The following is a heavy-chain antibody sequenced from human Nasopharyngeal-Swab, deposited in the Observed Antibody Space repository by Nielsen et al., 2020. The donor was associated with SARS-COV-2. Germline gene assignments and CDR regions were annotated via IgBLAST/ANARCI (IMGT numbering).Heavy chain of an antibody. Sequence: GGSLRLSCAASGFTFSSYEMNWVRQAPGKGLEWVSYISSSGSTIYYVDSVKGRFTISRDNAKNSLYLQMNSLRAEDTAVYYCARDAYPGYIWGQGTMVTVSS. V-gene: IGHV3-48*03. CDR1: GFTFSSYE. CDR2: ISSSGSTI. J-gene: IGHJ3*02. D-gene: IGHD2-2*01. CDR3: ARDAYPGYI.